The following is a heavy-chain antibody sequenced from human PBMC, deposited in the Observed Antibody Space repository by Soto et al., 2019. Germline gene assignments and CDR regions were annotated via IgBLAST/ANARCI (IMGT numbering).Heavy chain of an antibody. D-gene: IGHD3-10*01. CDR3: ARGGAARPDY. J-gene: IGHJ4*02. Sequence: EVQLVESGGGLVQPGGSLRLSCVACRFTFSSYGVKWVRQAPGKGLEWVSYISSGRVTVSYADSVKGRFTISRDNAMNSLYLQMNSLIAEDTAVYYCARGGAARPDYWGQGTLVAVSS. V-gene: IGHV3-48*01. CDR2: ISSGRVTV. CDR1: RFTFSSYG.